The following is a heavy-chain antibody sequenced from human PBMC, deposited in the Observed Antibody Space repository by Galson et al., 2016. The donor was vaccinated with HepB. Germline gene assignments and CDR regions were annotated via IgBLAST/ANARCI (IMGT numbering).Heavy chain of an antibody. D-gene: IGHD3-10*01. V-gene: IGHV3-11*06. J-gene: IGHJ4*02. CDR3: ARDRLSTPFYYDSGSYYPASGC. Sequence: SLRLSCAASGFTFSDYYMSWIRQAPGKGLEWLSYISPSSSYTNYADSVKGRFAISRDNAKNSLYLQMNSLRAEDTGVYYCARDRLSTPFYYDSGSYYPASGCWGQGTLVTVSS. CDR1: GFTFSDYY. CDR2: ISPSSSYT.